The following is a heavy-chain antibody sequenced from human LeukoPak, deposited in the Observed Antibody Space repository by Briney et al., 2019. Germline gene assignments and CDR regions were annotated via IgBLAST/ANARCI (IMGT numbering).Heavy chain of an antibody. D-gene: IGHD4-17*01. V-gene: IGHV3-23*01. CDR1: GFTFSSYA. CDR2: ISGSGGST. Sequence: GGSLRLSCAASGFTFSSYAMSWVRQAPGKGLEWVSAISGSGGSTYYADSVRGRFTISRDNSKNTLYLQMNSLRAEDTAVYYCAKGPNDYGDYELDYWGQGTLVTVSS. J-gene: IGHJ4*02. CDR3: AKGPNDYGDYELDY.